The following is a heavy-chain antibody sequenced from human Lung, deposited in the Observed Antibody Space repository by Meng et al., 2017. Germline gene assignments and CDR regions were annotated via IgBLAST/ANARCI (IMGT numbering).Heavy chain of an antibody. Sequence: HLQQGDDGSLQPTGSLSPTCVVFGGSFIDYYCGWIRQPPGKGLECIGEINHSVSTHYNPSLGSRATISVYTSQNNLSLKLSSVTAADSAVYYCARGPTTMAHDFDYWGQGTLVTVSS. J-gene: IGHJ4*02. CDR1: GGSFIDYY. V-gene: IGHV4-34*01. D-gene: IGHD4-11*01. CDR3: ARGPTTMAHDFDY. CDR2: INHSVST.